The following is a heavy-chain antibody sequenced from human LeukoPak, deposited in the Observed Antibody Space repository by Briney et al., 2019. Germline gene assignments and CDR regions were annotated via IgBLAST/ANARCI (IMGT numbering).Heavy chain of an antibody. Sequence: GGSLRLSCAASGFTFDDYAKHWVRQAPGKGLEWVSGISWNSGSIGYADSVKGRFTISRDNAKNSLYLQMNSLRAEDTALYYCAKDKLGYCTNGVCYTAGFFDYWGQGTLVTVSS. V-gene: IGHV3-9*01. CDR3: AKDKLGYCTNGVCYTAGFFDY. CDR1: GFTFDDYA. D-gene: IGHD2-8*01. CDR2: ISWNSGSI. J-gene: IGHJ4*02.